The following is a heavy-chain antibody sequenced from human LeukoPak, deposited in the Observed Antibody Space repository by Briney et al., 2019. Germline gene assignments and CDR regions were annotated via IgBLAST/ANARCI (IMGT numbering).Heavy chain of an antibody. V-gene: IGHV3-48*03. CDR2: ISSSGITI. Sequence: GGSLRLSRAASGFTFSSFEMSWVRQAPGKGLEWVSYISSSGITIYYADSMKGRFTISRDNAKNSLYLQMNSLRAEDTAVYYCARVGADCSGDRCYWTYDAFDIWGQGTMVTVSS. J-gene: IGHJ3*02. CDR3: ARVGADCSGDRCYWTYDAFDI. CDR1: GFTFSSFE. D-gene: IGHD2-15*01.